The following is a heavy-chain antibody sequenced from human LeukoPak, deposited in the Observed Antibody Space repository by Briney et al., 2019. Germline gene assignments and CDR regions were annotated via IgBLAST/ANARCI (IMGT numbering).Heavy chain of an antibody. CDR1: GDSISTSTYY. CDR3: VRHSRNPTSGPSFDY. V-gene: IGHV4-39*01. D-gene: IGHD5-12*01. J-gene: IGHJ4*02. CDR2: IYYNGTT. Sequence: PSETLSLTCTVSGDSISTSTYYWGWIRQPPGKGLEWIGSIYYNGTTYYNPSLKSRVSISVDTSKNQFSLKVTSVTATDTALYYCVRHSRNPTSGPSFDYWGQGTLVTVSS.